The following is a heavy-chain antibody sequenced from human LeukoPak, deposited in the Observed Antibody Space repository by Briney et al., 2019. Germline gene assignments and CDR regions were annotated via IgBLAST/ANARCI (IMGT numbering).Heavy chain of an antibody. CDR2: IDDVGSGT. D-gene: IGHD2-21*02. V-gene: IGHV3-74*01. Sequence: GGSLRLSCAASGFTFSSYGMNWVRQAPGKGLVWVSRIDDVGSGTSYADSVKGRFTISRDDAKNTVYLQMNSLRAEDTAVYYCATVFDFWGQGTLVTVSS. CDR3: ATVFDF. CDR1: GFTFSSYG. J-gene: IGHJ5*01.